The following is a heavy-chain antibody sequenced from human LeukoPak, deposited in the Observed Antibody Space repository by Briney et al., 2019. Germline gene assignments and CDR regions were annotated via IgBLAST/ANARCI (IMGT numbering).Heavy chain of an antibody. CDR1: GGSFSGYY. D-gene: IGHD2-2*01. J-gene: IGHJ4*02. Sequence: PSETLSLTCAVYGGSFSGYYWSWIRQPPGKGLEWIGEINHSGSTNYNPSLKSRVTISVDTSKNQFSLKLSSVAASDTAVYYCARGRGRGVIVPAAMDLDYWGQGTLVTVSS. CDR2: INHSGST. V-gene: IGHV4-34*01. CDR3: ARGRGRGVIVPAAMDLDY.